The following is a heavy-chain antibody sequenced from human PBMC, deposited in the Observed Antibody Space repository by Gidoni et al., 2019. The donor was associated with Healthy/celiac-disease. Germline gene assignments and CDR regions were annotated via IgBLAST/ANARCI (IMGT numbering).Heavy chain of an antibody. D-gene: IGHD2-15*01. V-gene: IGHV3-21*01. CDR2: ISSSSSYI. CDR3: ARDVVVAATIDY. J-gene: IGHJ4*02. Sequence: EVQLVESGGGLVKPGGSLSLSCPASGFPFSSSSMNWVRQAPGKGLEWVSSISSSSSYIYYADSVKGRFTISRDNAKNSLYLQMNSLRAEDTAVYYCARDVVVAATIDYWGQGTLVTVSS. CDR1: GFPFSSSS.